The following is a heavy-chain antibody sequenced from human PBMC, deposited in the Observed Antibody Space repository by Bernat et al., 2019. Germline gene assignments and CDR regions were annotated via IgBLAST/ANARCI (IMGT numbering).Heavy chain of an antibody. V-gene: IGHV3-30*04. Sequence: VQLVESGGGVVQPGRSLRLSCVASGFTFSDYSLHWVRQAPGKGLEWVAVVSYDGRNKYYADSVQARFIISRDDSENTLYLQMDSLKSEDTAVYYCVRDGAALHYYHGMDVWGRGTTVTVSS. D-gene: IGHD6-25*01. CDR2: VSYDGRNK. CDR1: GFTFSDYS. J-gene: IGHJ6*02. CDR3: VRDGAALHYYHGMDV.